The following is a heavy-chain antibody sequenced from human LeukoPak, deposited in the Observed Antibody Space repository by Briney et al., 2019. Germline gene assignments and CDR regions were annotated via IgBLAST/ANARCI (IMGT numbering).Heavy chain of an antibody. D-gene: IGHD2-2*01. CDR1: GGSISSSSYY. V-gene: IGHV4-39*07. CDR3: ARSAVPAANWFDP. CDR2: IYYSGST. Sequence: SETLSLTCTVSGGSISSSSYYWGWIRQPPGKGLEWIGSIYYSGSTYYNPSLKSRVTISVDTSKNQFSLKLSSVTAADTAVYYCARSAVPAANWFDPGAREPWSPSPQ. J-gene: IGHJ5*02.